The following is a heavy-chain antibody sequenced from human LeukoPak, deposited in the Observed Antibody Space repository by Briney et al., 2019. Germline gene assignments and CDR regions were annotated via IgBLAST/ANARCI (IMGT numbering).Heavy chain of an antibody. CDR1: GGSFSGYY. CDR3: ARIVVVVPAATRRYYYGMDV. Sequence: PSETLSFTCAVYGGSFSGYYWSWIRQPPGKGLEWIGEINHSGSTNYNPSLKSRVTISVDTSKNQFSLKLSSVTAADTAVYYCARIVVVVPAATRRYYYGMDVWGQGTTVTVSS. CDR2: INHSGST. J-gene: IGHJ6*02. V-gene: IGHV4-34*01. D-gene: IGHD2-2*01.